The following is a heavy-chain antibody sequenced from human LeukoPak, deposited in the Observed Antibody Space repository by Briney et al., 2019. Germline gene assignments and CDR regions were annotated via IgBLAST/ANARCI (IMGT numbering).Heavy chain of an antibody. CDR1: GFSFSSYN. CDR2: ITSSSTYT. J-gene: IGHJ6*03. Sequence: GGSLRLSCAASGFSFSSYNMNWVRQTPGKGLEWVSSITSSSTYTFYADSVKGRFTISRDNARNSLYLQMNSLRAEDTAVYYCARDPYSGTYGDTYYYYMDVWGKGTAVTISS. V-gene: IGHV3-21*01. CDR3: ARDPYSGTYGDTYYYYMDV. D-gene: IGHD1-26*01.